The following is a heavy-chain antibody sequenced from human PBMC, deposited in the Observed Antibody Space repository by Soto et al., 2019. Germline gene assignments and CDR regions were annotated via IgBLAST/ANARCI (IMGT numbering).Heavy chain of an antibody. Sequence: QVQLQESGPGLVKPSETLSLTCTVSGGSVSSGSYYWSWIRQPPGKGLEWIGYIYYSGSTNYNPSLKSRVTISVDTSKNQFSLKLSSVTAADTAVYYCARADVFYDFWSGYGWFDPWGKGTLVTVSS. CDR1: GGSVSSGSYY. V-gene: IGHV4-61*01. CDR3: ARADVFYDFWSGYGWFDP. D-gene: IGHD3-3*01. J-gene: IGHJ5*02. CDR2: IYYSGST.